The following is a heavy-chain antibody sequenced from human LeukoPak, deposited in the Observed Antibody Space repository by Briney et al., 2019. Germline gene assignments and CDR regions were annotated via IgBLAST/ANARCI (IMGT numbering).Heavy chain of an antibody. D-gene: IGHD5-18*01. Sequence: GGSLRLSCAASGFTFSSYSMNWVRQAPGKGLEWVSSISSSSSYIYYADSVKGRFTISRDNAKNSLYLQMNSLRAEDTAVYYCAKSHGYSYGLDYRGQGTLVTVSS. CDR2: ISSSSSYI. J-gene: IGHJ4*02. CDR1: GFTFSSYS. CDR3: AKSHGYSYGLDY. V-gene: IGHV3-21*01.